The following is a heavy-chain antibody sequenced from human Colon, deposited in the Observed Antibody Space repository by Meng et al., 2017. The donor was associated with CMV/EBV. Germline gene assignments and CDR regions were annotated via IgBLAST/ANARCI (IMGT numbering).Heavy chain of an antibody. D-gene: IGHD3-10*01. CDR1: GFGVSDNY. CDR2: IYSGQST. Sequence: GGSLRLSCAASGFGVSDNYMSWVRQAPGKGLEWVSVIYSGQSTNYRESVKGRFTISRDSSKSTLYLQMKSLRPEDTAVYYCAKLGFGERPFHFWGLGTLVTVSS. CDR3: AKLGFGERPFHF. V-gene: IGHV3-66*02. J-gene: IGHJ4*02.